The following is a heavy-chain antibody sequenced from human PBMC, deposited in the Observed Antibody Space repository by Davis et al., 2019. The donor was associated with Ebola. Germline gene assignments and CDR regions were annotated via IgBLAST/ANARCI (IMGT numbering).Heavy chain of an antibody. CDR2: IYYSGIT. CDR3: AKGQHYYDSSGYFYYYYGMDV. CDR1: GGSIISSSSY. D-gene: IGHD3-22*01. J-gene: IGHJ6*02. Sequence: SETLSLTCTVSGGSIISSSSYWGWIRQPPRKGLEWIGSIYYSGITYYNPSLKSRVTISVDTSKNQFSLKLRSVTAADTAVYYCAKGQHYYDSSGYFYYYYGMDVWGQGTTVTVSS. V-gene: IGHV4-39*01.